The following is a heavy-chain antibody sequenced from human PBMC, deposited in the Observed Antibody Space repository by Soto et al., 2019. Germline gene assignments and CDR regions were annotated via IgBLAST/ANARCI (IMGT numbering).Heavy chain of an antibody. J-gene: IGHJ5*02. Sequence: QVPLVQSGAEVKKPGSSVKVSCKASGGTFSSYAISWVRQAPGQGLEWMGGIIPIFGTANYAQKFQGRVTITADESTSTAYMELSSLRSEDTAVYYCARVGPSSSWYTGYWFDPWGQGTLVTVSS. V-gene: IGHV1-69*01. CDR1: GGTFSSYA. CDR3: ARVGPSSSWYTGYWFDP. D-gene: IGHD6-13*01. CDR2: IIPIFGTA.